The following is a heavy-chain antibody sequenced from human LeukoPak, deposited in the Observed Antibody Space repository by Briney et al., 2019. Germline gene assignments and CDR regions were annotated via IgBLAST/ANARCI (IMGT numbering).Heavy chain of an antibody. CDR2: ISYDGSNK. CDR1: GFTFSSYG. Sequence: PGRSLRLSCAASGFTFSSYGMHWVRQAPGKGLEWVAVISYDGSNKYYADSVKGRFTISRDNSKNTLYLQMNSLRAEDTAVYYCARDGGIVATIFNFDYWGQGTLVTVSS. J-gene: IGHJ4*02. V-gene: IGHV3-30*03. D-gene: IGHD5-12*01. CDR3: ARDGGIVATIFNFDY.